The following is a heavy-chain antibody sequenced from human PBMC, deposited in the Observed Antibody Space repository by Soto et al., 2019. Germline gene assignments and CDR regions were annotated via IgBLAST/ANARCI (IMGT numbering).Heavy chain of an antibody. CDR1: GDSFSRYW. Sequence: GESLKIYYKCSGDSFSRYWISWVRQMPGKGLEWMGRIDPSDSYTNYSPSFQGHVTISADKSISTAYLQWSSLKASDTAMYYCARRQGYYYYGMDVWGQGTTVTVSS. CDR3: ARRQGYYYYGMDV. CDR2: IDPSDSYT. V-gene: IGHV5-10-1*01. J-gene: IGHJ6*02.